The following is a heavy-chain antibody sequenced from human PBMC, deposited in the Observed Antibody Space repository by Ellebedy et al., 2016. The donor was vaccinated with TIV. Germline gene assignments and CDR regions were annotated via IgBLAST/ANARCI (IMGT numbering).Heavy chain of an antibody. D-gene: IGHD2-21*02. J-gene: IGHJ3*02. CDR1: GGSFSGYY. CDR2: IYYSGST. Sequence: SETLSLXCAVYGGSFSGYYWSWIRQHPGKGLEWIGYIYYSGSTYYNPSLKSRVTISVDTSKNQFSLKLSSVTAEDTAVYYCARGRHIVVVTATGAFDIWGQGTMVTVSS. CDR3: ARGRHIVVVTATGAFDI. V-gene: IGHV4-31*11.